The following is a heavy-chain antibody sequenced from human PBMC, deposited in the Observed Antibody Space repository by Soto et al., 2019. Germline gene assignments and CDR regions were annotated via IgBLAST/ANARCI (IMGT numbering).Heavy chain of an antibody. CDR1: GYTFTSYA. CDR3: ARDLISRRTSNYVPRFLDY. J-gene: IGHJ4*02. D-gene: IGHD4-4*01. V-gene: IGHV1-3*01. Sequence: QVQLVQSGAEVKKPGASVKVSCKASGYTFTSYAMHWVRQAPGQRLEWMGWINAGNGNTKYSQKFQGRVTITRDTSASTAYMELSSLRSEDTAVYYCARDLISRRTSNYVPRFLDYWGQGTLVTVSS. CDR2: INAGNGNT.